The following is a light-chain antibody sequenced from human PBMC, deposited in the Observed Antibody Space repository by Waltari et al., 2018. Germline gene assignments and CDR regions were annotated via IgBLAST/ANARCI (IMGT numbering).Light chain of an antibody. CDR3: QQYCSTPLT. J-gene: IGKJ4*01. V-gene: IGKV4-1*01. CDR1: QSVLYSSNNKNY. Sequence: DIVMTQSPDSLAVSLGERATINCKSSQSVLYSSNNKNYLAWYQQKPGQPPKLLIYWASTRESGVTDRFSGSGSGTDFTLTISSLQAEDVAVYYCQQYCSTPLTFGGGTKVEFK. CDR2: WAS.